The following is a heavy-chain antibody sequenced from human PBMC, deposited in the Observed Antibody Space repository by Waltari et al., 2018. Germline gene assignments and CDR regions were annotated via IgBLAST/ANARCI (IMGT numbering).Heavy chain of an antibody. CDR1: GGTLSSYA. J-gene: IGHJ4*02. Sequence: QVQLVQSGAEVKKPGSSVKVSCKASGGTLSSYATSWGRQAPGQGLEWMGRINPNSGGTNYAQKFQGRVTMTRDTSISTAYMELSRLRSDDTAVYYCATMSGSYSADFDYWGQGTLVTVSS. V-gene: IGHV1-2*06. CDR2: INPNSGGT. D-gene: IGHD1-26*01. CDR3: ATMSGSYSADFDY.